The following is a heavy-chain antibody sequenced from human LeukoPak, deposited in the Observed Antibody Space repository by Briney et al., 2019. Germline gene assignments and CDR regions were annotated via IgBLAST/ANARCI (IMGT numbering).Heavy chain of an antibody. Sequence: ASVKVSCKASGYTFTSYDINWVRRATGQGLEWMGWMNPNSGNTGYAQKFQGRVTITRNTSISTAYMELSSLRSEDTAVYYCARGRHYYYMDVWGKGTTVTVSS. J-gene: IGHJ6*03. CDR3: ARGRHYYYMDV. CDR2: MNPNSGNT. V-gene: IGHV1-8*03. CDR1: GYTFTSYD.